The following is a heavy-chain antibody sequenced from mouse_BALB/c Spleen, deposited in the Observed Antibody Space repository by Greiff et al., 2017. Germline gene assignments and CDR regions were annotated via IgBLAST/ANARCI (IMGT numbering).Heavy chain of an antibody. D-gene: IGHD2-4*01. V-gene: IGHV1-4*02. CDR1: GYTFTSYT. CDR3: ARGDYDRFAY. J-gene: IGHJ3*01. CDR2: INPSSGYT. Sequence: QVQLQQSAAELARPGASVKMSCKASGYTFTSYTMHWVKQRPGQGLEWIGYINPSSGYTEYNQKFKDKTTLTADKSSSTAYMQLSSLTSEDSAVYYCARGDYDRFAYWGQGTLVTVSA.